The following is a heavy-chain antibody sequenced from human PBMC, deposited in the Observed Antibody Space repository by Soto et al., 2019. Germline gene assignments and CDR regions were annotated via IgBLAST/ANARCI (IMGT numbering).Heavy chain of an antibody. D-gene: IGHD2-2*01. CDR3: ARVPDY. Sequence: SETLSPTFDTSGCSIGSGGYSWGWIRQPPGKGLEWIGYMYHSGSTYYNPSLKSRVTISIDRSKNQFSLKLSSVTAADTAVYYCARVPDYWGQGTLVTVSS. V-gene: IGHV4-30-2*01. CDR2: MYHSGST. CDR1: GCSIGSGGYS. J-gene: IGHJ4*02.